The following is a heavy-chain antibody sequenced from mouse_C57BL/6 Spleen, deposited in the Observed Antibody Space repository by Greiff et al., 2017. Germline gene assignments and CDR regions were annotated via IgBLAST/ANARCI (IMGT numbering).Heavy chain of an antibody. Sequence: QVQLKQSGAELMKPGASVKLSCKATGYTFTGYWIEWVKQRPGHGLEWIGEILPGSGSTNYNEKFKGKATFTADTSSNTAYMQLSSLTTEESAIYYCASLYYYDYDVDYAMDYWGQGTSVTVSS. V-gene: IGHV1-9*01. J-gene: IGHJ4*01. CDR1: GYTFTGYW. CDR3: ASLYYYDYDVDYAMDY. CDR2: ILPGSGST. D-gene: IGHD2-4*01.